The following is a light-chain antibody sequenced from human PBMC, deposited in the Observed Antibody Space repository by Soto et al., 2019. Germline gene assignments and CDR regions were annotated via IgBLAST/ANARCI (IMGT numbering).Light chain of an antibody. V-gene: IGLV1-40*01. J-gene: IGLJ2*01. CDR1: SSNIGAXYD. CDR2: GNS. Sequence: QAVVTQPPSVSGAPGQRVTISCTGSSSNIGAXYDVHWYQQLXGXAPKLLIYGNSNRPSGVPDRFSGSKSGTSASLAITGXXAEDEADYYCQSYDXXXSAXXFGGXTKLTVL. CDR3: QSYDXXXSAXX.